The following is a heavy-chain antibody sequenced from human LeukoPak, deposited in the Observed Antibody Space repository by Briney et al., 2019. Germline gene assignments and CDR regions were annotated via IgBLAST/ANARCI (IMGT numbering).Heavy chain of an antibody. Sequence: PGGSLRLSCAASGFTFSSYWMHWVRQAPGKGLVWVSRINSDGSNTSYADSVKGRFTISRDNAKNTLYLQMNSLRAEDTAAYYCATGQGHGMDVWGQGTTVTVSS. D-gene: IGHD1-14*01. CDR2: INSDGSNT. V-gene: IGHV3-74*01. CDR1: GFTFSSYW. CDR3: ATGQGHGMDV. J-gene: IGHJ6*02.